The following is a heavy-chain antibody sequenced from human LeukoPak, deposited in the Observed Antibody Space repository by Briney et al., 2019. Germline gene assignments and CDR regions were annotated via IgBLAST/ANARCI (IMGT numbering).Heavy chain of an antibody. J-gene: IGHJ4*02. CDR2: IRSKANSYAT. D-gene: IGHD3-22*01. V-gene: IGHV3-73*01. Sequence: GGSLRLSCAASGFTFSGSAMHWVRQASGKGLEWVGRIRSKANSYATAYAASVKGRFTISRDDSKNTAYLQMNSLKTEDTAVYYCTRLVTDSSGHDYWGQGTLVTVSS. CDR1: GFTFSGSA. CDR3: TRLVTDSSGHDY.